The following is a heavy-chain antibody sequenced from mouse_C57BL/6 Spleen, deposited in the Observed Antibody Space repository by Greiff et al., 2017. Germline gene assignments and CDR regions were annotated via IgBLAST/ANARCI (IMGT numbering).Heavy chain of an antibody. Sequence: QVQLQQSGPELVKPGASVKISCKASGYAFSSSWMNWVKQRPGKGLEWIGRIYPGDGDTNYNGKFKGKATLTADKSSSTAYMQLSSLTSEDSAVYFCARDPYYYGSSYGYAMDYWGQGTSVTVSS. CDR2: IYPGDGDT. CDR3: ARDPYYYGSSYGYAMDY. D-gene: IGHD1-1*01. V-gene: IGHV1-82*01. J-gene: IGHJ4*01. CDR1: GYAFSSSW.